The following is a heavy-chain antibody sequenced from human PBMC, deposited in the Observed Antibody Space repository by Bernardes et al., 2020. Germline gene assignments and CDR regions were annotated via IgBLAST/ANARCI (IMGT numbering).Heavy chain of an antibody. Sequence: SVKVSCKASGNTFIGDVVNWVRQAPGQRLEWMGWIKVYNGDIKYSQKFQGRVIITRDTSARTVYMEMRSLRSEDTAVYYCARESVVGDTDGLDVWGQGTTVTVSS. V-gene: IGHV1-3*01. J-gene: IGHJ6*02. CDR2: IKVYNGDI. CDR3: ARESVVGDTDGLDV. D-gene: IGHD1-26*01. CDR1: GNTFIGDV.